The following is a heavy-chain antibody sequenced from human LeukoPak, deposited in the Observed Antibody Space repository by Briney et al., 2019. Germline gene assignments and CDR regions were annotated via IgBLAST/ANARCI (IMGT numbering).Heavy chain of an antibody. D-gene: IGHD1-26*01. CDR3: ARDLGEGAKRDLDF. CDR2: INTYNGNT. Sequence: ASVKVSCKTSGYRFSDYGISWVRQAPGQGLQWMGWINTYNGNTEYAQSLQGRATMTIDTATATAYLEVRSLISDDTAVYYCARDLGEGAKRDLDFWVQGTLVTVSS. V-gene: IGHV1-18*01. CDR1: GYRFSDYG. J-gene: IGHJ4*02.